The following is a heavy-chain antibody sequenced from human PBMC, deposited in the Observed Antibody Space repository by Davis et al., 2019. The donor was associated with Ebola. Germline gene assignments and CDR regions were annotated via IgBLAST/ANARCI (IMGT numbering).Heavy chain of an antibody. J-gene: IGHJ4*02. CDR3: AIMTNYYDSSGYYNALLYYFDY. CDR2: ISYDGSNK. D-gene: IGHD3-22*01. Sequence: PGGSLRLSCAASGFTFSSYGMHWVRQAPGKGLEWVAVISYDGSNKYYADSVKGRFTISRDNSKNTLYLQMNSLRAEDTAVYYCAIMTNYYDSSGYYNALLYYFDYWGQGTLVTISS. CDR1: GFTFSSYG. V-gene: IGHV3-30*03.